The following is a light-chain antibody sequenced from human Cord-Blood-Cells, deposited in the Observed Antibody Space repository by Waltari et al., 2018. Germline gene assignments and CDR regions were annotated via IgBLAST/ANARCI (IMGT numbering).Light chain of an antibody. CDR1: SSDVGGYNY. Sequence: QSALTQPASVSGSPGQSITISCTGTSSDVGGYNYVSWYQQHPGKAPKLMIYDGSKRRSGVSNRFSGSKSGNTASLTISGLQAEDEADYYCSSYTSSSTYVFGTGTKVTVL. J-gene: IGLJ1*01. CDR3: SSYTSSSTYV. CDR2: DGS. V-gene: IGLV2-14*01.